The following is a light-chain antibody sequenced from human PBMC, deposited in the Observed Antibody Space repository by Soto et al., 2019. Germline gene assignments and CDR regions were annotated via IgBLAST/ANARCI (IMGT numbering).Light chain of an antibody. J-gene: IGKJ4*01. CDR1: QSVSSN. CDR3: QQYKNWPLP. Sequence: EIVMTPSPATLSVSPGGRATLSCRASQSVSSNLAWYQQKPGQAPRLLIYGASTRATGFPARFSGSGSGTEFTLTISSLQSEDFAVYSCQQYKNWPLPFGGGTRVEIK. CDR2: GAS. V-gene: IGKV3-15*01.